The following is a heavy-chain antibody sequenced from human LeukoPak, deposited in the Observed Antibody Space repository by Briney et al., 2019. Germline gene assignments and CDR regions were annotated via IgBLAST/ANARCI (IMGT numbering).Heavy chain of an antibody. CDR3: ARDGRGRYFDWSKDYYYMDV. CDR2: INPSGGST. Sequence: ASVKVSCKASGYTFTRYYMHWVRQAPGQGLEWMGIINPSGGSTSYAQKFQGRVTMTRDTSTSTVYMELSSLRSEDTAVYYCARDGRGRYFDWSKDYYYMDVWGKGTTVTISS. J-gene: IGHJ6*03. CDR1: GYTFTRYY. V-gene: IGHV1-46*01. D-gene: IGHD3-9*01.